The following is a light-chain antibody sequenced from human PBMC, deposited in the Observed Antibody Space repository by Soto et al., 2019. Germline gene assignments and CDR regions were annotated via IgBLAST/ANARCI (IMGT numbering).Light chain of an antibody. Sequence: AIQLTQSPSSLSASVGDRVTITCGAGQGISSALAWYQQKPGKAPKLLIYDASSLESGVPSRFSGSGSGTDFTLTLSSLQPEDFATYYCQQFNSYPITFGQGTRLEIK. CDR2: DAS. CDR1: QGISSA. J-gene: IGKJ5*01. V-gene: IGKV1-13*02. CDR3: QQFNSYPIT.